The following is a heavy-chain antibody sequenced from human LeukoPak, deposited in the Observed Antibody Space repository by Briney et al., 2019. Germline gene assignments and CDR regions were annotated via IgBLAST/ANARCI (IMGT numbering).Heavy chain of an antibody. CDR3: ATVPGDYDFWSGFNY. J-gene: IGHJ4*02. CDR2: ISSSSSYI. V-gene: IGHV3-21*01. CDR1: GFTFSSYS. D-gene: IGHD3-3*01. Sequence: PGGSLRLSCAASGFTFSSYSMNWVRQAPGKGLEWVSSISSSSSYIYYADSVKGRFTISRDNAKNSLYLQMNSLRAEDTAVYYCATVPGDYDFWSGFNYWGQGTLVTVSS.